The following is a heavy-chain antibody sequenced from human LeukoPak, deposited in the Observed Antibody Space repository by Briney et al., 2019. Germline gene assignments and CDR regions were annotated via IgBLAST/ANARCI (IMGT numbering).Heavy chain of an antibody. CDR1: GGSISSSSYY. J-gene: IGHJ4*02. CDR3: ARRYSGSYFGRRGGYYFDY. V-gene: IGHV4-39*07. D-gene: IGHD1-26*01. Sequence: SGTLSLTCTVSGGSISSSSYYWGWIRQPPGKGLEWIGEINHSGSTNYNPSLKSRVTISVDTSKNQFSLKLSSVTAADTAVYYCARRYSGSYFGRRGGYYFDYWGQGTLVTVSS. CDR2: INHSGST.